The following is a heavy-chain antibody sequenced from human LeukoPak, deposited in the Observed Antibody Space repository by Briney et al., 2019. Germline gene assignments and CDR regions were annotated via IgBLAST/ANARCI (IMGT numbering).Heavy chain of an antibody. Sequence: PGGSLRLSCAASGFTFSSYGMSWVRRAPGKGLEWVSGISGSGGSTYCADSVKGRFTISRDNSKNTLYLQMNSLRAEDTAVYYCARDTPVAVAVFDYWGQGTLVTVSP. D-gene: IGHD6-19*01. CDR1: GFTFSSYG. J-gene: IGHJ4*02. V-gene: IGHV3-23*01. CDR2: ISGSGGST. CDR3: ARDTPVAVAVFDY.